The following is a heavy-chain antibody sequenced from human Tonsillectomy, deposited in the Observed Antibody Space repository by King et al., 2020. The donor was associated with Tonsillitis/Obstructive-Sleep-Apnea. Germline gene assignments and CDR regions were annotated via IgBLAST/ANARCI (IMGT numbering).Heavy chain of an antibody. CDR2: VYYVGST. J-gene: IGHJ4*02. D-gene: IGHD6-19*01. CDR1: GDSITGSHYY. V-gene: IGHV4-39*01. CDR3: ARPRGGAVTGPFDY. Sequence: LQLQESGPGLLRPSETLSLTCIVSGDSITGSHYYWGWIRQPPGKGLEWIGSVYYVGSTSYNPSLKSRVTISVDTSKNQFFLNLNSVTAADTALYYCARPRGGAVTGPFDYWGQGTLVTVSS.